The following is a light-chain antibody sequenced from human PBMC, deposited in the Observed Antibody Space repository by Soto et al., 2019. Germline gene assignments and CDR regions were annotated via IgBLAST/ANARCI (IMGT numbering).Light chain of an antibody. Sequence: EIVMTQSPATLSVSPGERATLSCRASQSVSGNLACYQQKPGQAPRLLIYGASTRATGIPARFSGSGSGTEFTLTISSLQSEDFAVYYCQQYNNWPPLTFGGGTKVEIK. CDR1: QSVSGN. CDR3: QQYNNWPPLT. CDR2: GAS. V-gene: IGKV3-15*01. J-gene: IGKJ4*01.